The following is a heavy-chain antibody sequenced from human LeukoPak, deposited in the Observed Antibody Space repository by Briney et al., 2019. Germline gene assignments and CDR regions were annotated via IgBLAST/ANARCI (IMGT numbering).Heavy chain of an antibody. V-gene: IGHV4-39*01. CDR1: VGSISSNNHY. CDR3: ARHGDLLSPFQT. D-gene: IGHD2-21*02. Sequence: SGTLSLTCTVSVGSISSNNHYWGWIRQPPGKGLEWLGSIYYSGNTYYYPSLKSRVTISVDTSKSQFSLSLSSVTAADTAMYYCARHGDLLSPFQTWGQGTLVTVSS. J-gene: IGHJ5*02. CDR2: IYYSGNT.